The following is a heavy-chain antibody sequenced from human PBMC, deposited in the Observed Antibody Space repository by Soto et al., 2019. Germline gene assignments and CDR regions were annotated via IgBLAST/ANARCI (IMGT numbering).Heavy chain of an antibody. Sequence: QVQLQESGPGLVKPSETLSLTCAVSGDSISSYYCMGIRQPPGKGLESIGYLYYGRSANYNPSLKSRVTLSVDTSTNQCSLTLSSMTAADTAVDYCALRSMAVVPEYWGQGTLVTVSS. V-gene: IGHV4-59*01. CDR3: ALRSMAVVPEY. CDR2: LYYGRSA. J-gene: IGHJ4*02. D-gene: IGHD3-22*01. CDR1: GDSISSYY.